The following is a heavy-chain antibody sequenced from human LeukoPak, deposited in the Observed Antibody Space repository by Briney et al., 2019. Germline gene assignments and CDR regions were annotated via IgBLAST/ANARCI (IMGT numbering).Heavy chain of an antibody. CDR1: GLTVSSNY. J-gene: IGHJ3*02. CDR2: IYSGGST. D-gene: IGHD3-22*01. V-gene: IGHV3-53*01. Sequence: GGSLRLSCAASGLTVSSNYMSWVRQAPGKGLEWVSVIYSGGSTYYADSVKGRFTISRDNSKNTLYLQMNSLKTEDTAVYYCTRRYNYGGYYYVRDAFDIWGQGTMVTVSS. CDR3: TRRYNYGGYYYVRDAFDI.